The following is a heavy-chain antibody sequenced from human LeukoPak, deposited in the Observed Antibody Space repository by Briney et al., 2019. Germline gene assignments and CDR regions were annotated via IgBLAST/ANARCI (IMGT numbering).Heavy chain of an antibody. CDR3: ARDLRITMVRGVMGY. V-gene: IGHV1-2*02. J-gene: IGHJ4*02. CDR1: GYTFTGYY. Sequence: VASVKISCQASGYTFTGYYMHWVRQAPGQGLEWMGWINPNSGGTNYAQKFQGRVTMTRDTSISTAYMELSRLRSDDTAVYYCARDLRITMVRGVMGYWGQGTLVTVSS. CDR2: INPNSGGT. D-gene: IGHD3-10*01.